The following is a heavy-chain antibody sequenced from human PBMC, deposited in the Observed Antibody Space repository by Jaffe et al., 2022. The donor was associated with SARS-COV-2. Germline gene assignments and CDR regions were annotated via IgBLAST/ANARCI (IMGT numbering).Heavy chain of an antibody. J-gene: IGHJ6*02. CDR3: TTDLLWFGELPSPLQDV. Sequence: EVQLVESGGGLVKPGGSLRLSCAASGFTFSNAWMSWVRQAPGKGLEWVGRIKSKTDGGTTDYAAPVKGRFTISRDDSKNTLYLQMNSLKTEDTAVYYCTTDLLWFGELPSPLQDVWGQGTTVTVSS. CDR2: IKSKTDGGTT. D-gene: IGHD3-10*01. CDR1: GFTFSNAW. V-gene: IGHV3-15*01.